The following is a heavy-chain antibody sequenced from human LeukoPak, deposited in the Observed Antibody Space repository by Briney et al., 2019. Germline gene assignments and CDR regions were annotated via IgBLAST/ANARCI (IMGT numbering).Heavy chain of an antibody. D-gene: IGHD3-22*01. CDR3: ARDYYHSSGYYAFDI. J-gene: IGHJ3*02. CDR2: ISSSSSNTI. CDR1: GFSFSDYY. V-gene: IGHV3-11*04. Sequence: TGGSLGLSCAASGFSFSDYYMSWIRQAPGKGLEWVSNISSSSSNTINYADSVKGRFTISRDNAKNSLYLQMSSLRAEDTAVYYCARDYYHSSGYYAFDIWGQGTMVTVSS.